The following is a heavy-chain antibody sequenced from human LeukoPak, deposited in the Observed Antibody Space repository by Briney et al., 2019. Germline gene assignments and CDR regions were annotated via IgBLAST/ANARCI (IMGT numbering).Heavy chain of an antibody. D-gene: IGHD6-13*01. V-gene: IGHV4-61*01. CDR1: GGSVSSGSYY. Sequence: SETLSLTCTVSGGSVSSGSYYWSWIRQPPGKGLEWIGYIYYSGSTNYNPSLKSRVTISVDASMNQFSLKLSSVTAADTAVYYCARALGAAAGTLDYWGQGTLVTVSS. CDR2: IYYSGST. CDR3: ARALGAAAGTLDY. J-gene: IGHJ4*02.